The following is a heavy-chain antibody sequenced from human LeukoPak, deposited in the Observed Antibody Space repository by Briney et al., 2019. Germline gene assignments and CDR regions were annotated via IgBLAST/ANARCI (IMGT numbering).Heavy chain of an antibody. D-gene: IGHD5-12*01. CDR2: MNPNSGNT. V-gene: IGHV1-8*01. J-gene: IGHJ4*02. CDR1: GYTFTSYD. Sequence: GASVKVSCKASGYTFTSYDINWVRQATGQGLEWMGWMNPNSGNTGYAQKFQGRVTMTRNTSISTAYMELSSLRSEDTAVYYCARDLEVATPHSSYFDYWGQGTLVTVSS. CDR3: ARDLEVATPHSSYFDY.